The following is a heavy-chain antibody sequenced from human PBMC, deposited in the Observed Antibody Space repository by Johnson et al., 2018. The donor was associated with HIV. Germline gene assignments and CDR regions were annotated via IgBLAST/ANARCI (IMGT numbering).Heavy chain of an antibody. D-gene: IGHD3-22*01. V-gene: IGHV3-30*04. Sequence: QVQLVESGGGVVQPGRSLRLSCAASGFTFSSYAMHWVRQAPGKGLEWVAVISYDGSNKYYADSVKGRFNISRDNSKNTLYLQMNSLRAEDTAVYYCAKDWHYYDSSGYYPNDAFDIWGQGTMVTVSS. CDR2: ISYDGSNK. CDR1: GFTFSSYA. CDR3: AKDWHYYDSSGYYPNDAFDI. J-gene: IGHJ3*02.